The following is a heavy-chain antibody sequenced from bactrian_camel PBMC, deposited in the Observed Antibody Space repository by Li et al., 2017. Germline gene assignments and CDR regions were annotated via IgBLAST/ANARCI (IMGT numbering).Heavy chain of an antibody. CDR3: ATPNPRDDWHRFPSRPNPSCTNYEQNY. CDR1: GVTFSNRC. V-gene: IGHV3S53*01. D-gene: IGHD3*01. Sequence: HVQLVESGGGSVQAGGSLTLSCAASGVTFSNRCVGWFRQRPGFEREWVSTISTTGTTRNTDSVKGRFTISRESAKNTVYLEMTSLKLEDTARYYCATPNPRDDWHRFPSRPNPSCTNYEQNYWGPGTQVTVS. J-gene: IGHJ4*01. CDR2: ISTTGTT.